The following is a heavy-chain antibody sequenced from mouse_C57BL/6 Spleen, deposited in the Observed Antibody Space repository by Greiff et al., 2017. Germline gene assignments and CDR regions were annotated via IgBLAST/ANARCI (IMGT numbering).Heavy chain of an antibody. D-gene: IGHD1-1*01. CDR2: ISSGGSYT. CDR1: GFTFSSYG. V-gene: IGHV5-6*01. Sequence: EVNVVESGGDLVKPGGSLKLSCAASGFTFSSYGMSWVRQTPDKRLEWVATISSGGSYTYYPDSVKGRFTISRDNAKNTLYLQMSSLKSEDTAMYYCASHPQYYGSPSWVAYWGQGTLVTVSA. J-gene: IGHJ3*01. CDR3: ASHPQYYGSPSWVAY.